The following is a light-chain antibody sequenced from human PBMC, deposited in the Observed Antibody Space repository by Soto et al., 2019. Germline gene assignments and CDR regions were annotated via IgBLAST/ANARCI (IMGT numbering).Light chain of an antibody. V-gene: IGKV3-11*01. CDR2: DAS. CDR3: QQRCDWPLT. J-gene: IGKJ4*01. Sequence: EFVLTQSPGTLSLSPGERATLSCRASQSVSSQLAWYQQKPGQAPRLLIYDASNRATGIPARFSGSGSATDFTLTISSLEPEDFAVYFCQQRCDWPLTFGGGTKVDIK. CDR1: QSVSSQ.